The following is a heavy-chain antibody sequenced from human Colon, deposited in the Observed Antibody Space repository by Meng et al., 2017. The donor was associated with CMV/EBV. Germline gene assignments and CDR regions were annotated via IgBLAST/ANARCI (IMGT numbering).Heavy chain of an antibody. J-gene: IGHJ6*02. V-gene: IGHV3-30-3*02. D-gene: IGHD3-10*01. CDR2: ASSDGSNT. CDR3: AGRFYYGPGRPTMDL. Sequence: GGSLRLSCVASEFSLSSYAVHWVRQAPGRGLEWLAVASSDGSNTFYAQSMQGRFYISRDNSKNTVFVYMTPLGDEDTAVYYCAGRFYYGPGRPTMDLWGQGTTVTVSS. CDR1: EFSLSSYA.